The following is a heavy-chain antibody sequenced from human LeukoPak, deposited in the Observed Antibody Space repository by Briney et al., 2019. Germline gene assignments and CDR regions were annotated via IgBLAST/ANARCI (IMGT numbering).Heavy chain of an antibody. V-gene: IGHV4-30-2*01. D-gene: IGHD3-10*01. CDR3: ARDYYGSGSYYAFDI. Sequence: SETLSLTCAVSGGSISSGGYSCSWIRQPPGKGLEWIGYIYHSGSTYYNPSLKSRVTISVDRSKNQFSLKLSSVTAADTAVYYCARDYYGSGSYYAFDIWGQGTMVTVSS. J-gene: IGHJ3*02. CDR2: IYHSGST. CDR1: GGSISSGGYS.